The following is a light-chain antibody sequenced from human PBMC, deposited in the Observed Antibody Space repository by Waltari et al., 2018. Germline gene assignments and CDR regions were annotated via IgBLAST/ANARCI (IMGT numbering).Light chain of an antibody. CDR3: QQFNKRPRT. V-gene: IGKV3-15*01. Sequence: EVVMTQSPATLSVSPGERATLSCRASQSVSINLAWYQQKPGQAPRLLIYGASTRAAGLPARFSGSGSGTEFTLTISSLQSEDFAVYYCQQFNKRPRTFGQGTKLEIK. CDR1: QSVSIN. J-gene: IGKJ2*02. CDR2: GAS.